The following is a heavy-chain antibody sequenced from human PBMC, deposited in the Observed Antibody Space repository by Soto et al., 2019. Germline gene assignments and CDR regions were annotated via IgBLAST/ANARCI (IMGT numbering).Heavy chain of an antibody. Sequence: PSETLSLTCAVYGGSISSSNCWSWVRQPPGKGLEWIGEIYHSGSTNYNPSLKSRVTISVDKSKNQFSLKLSSVTAADTAVYYCARRGIVVVAAIQPDYYYYYGMDVWGHGTTVTVS. CDR2: IYHSGST. J-gene: IGHJ6*02. D-gene: IGHD2-15*01. V-gene: IGHV4-4*02. CDR3: ARRGIVVVAAIQPDYYYYYGMDV. CDR1: GGSISSSNC.